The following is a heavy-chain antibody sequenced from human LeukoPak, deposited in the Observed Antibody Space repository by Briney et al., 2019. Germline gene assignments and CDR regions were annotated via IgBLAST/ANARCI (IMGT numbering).Heavy chain of an antibody. CDR1: GGSISSYY. D-gene: IGHD3-10*01. V-gene: IGHV4-59*01. CDR3: ARAAVDYGSGSYYPTLPFDY. Sequence: SETLSLTCTVSGGSISSYYWSWIRQPPGKGLEWIGYIYYSGSTNYNPSLKSRVTMSVDTSKNQFSLKLSSVTAADTAVYYCARAAVDYGSGSYYPTLPFDYWGQGTLVTVSS. J-gene: IGHJ4*02. CDR2: IYYSGST.